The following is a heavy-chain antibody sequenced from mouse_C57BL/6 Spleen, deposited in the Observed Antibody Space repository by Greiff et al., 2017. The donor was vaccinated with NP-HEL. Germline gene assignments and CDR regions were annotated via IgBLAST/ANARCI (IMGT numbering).Heavy chain of an antibody. J-gene: IGHJ3*01. CDR2: IDPENGDT. Sequence: VQLQQSGAELVRPGASVKLSCTASGFNIKDDYMHWVKQRPEQGLEWIGWIDPENGDTEYASKFQGKATITADTSSNTAYLQLSSLTSEDTAVYYCTTSGYGNYPWFAYWGQGTLVTVSA. CDR1: GFNIKDDY. V-gene: IGHV14-4*01. D-gene: IGHD2-1*01. CDR3: TTSGYGNYPWFAY.